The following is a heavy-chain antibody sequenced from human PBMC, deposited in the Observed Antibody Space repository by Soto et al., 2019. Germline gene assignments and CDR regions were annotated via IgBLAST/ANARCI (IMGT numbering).Heavy chain of an antibody. CDR2: INPNFGTA. J-gene: IGHJ4*02. V-gene: IGHV1-69*13. CDR1: GYTFTGYY. Sequence: SVKVSCKASGYTFTGYYMHWVRQAPGQGLEWMGGINPNFGTANYAQKFQGRVTMTADESTSTAYMELSSLRSEDTAVYYCARALAYWGQGTLVTVSS. CDR3: ARALAY.